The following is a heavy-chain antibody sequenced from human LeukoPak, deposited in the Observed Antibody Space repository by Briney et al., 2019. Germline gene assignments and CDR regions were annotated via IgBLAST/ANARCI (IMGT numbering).Heavy chain of an antibody. Sequence: GGSLRLSCAASKFTFSAYAMSWVRQAPGKGLEWVSTISPSGGNTYYADSVKGRFTISRDNAKNSLYLQMNSLRAEDTAVYYCARDSDYDFWSGYYTGISYYYYYMDVWGKGTTVTVSS. D-gene: IGHD3-3*01. V-gene: IGHV3-23*01. CDR2: ISPSGGNT. J-gene: IGHJ6*03. CDR1: KFTFSAYA. CDR3: ARDSDYDFWSGYYTGISYYYYYMDV.